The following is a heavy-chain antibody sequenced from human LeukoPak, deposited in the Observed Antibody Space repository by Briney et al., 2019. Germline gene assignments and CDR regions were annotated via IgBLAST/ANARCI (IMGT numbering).Heavy chain of an antibody. CDR1: GGTFSSYA. V-gene: IGHV1-69*13. CDR3: ARGDKSGSYGYYFDY. CDR2: IIPIFGTA. J-gene: IGHJ4*02. D-gene: IGHD1-26*01. Sequence: ASVKVFCKASGGTFSSYAISWVRQAPGQGLEWMGGIIPIFGTANYAQKFQGRVTITADESTGTAYMELSSLRSEDTAVYYCARGDKSGSYGYYFDYWGQGTLVTVSS.